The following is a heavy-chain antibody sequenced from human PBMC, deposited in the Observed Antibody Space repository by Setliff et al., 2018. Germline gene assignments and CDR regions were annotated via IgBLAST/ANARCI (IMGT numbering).Heavy chain of an antibody. Sequence: ETLSLTCTVSGGSISSHYWSWIRQPPGKGLEWVAYIKQDGSERYYVDSVKGRFTISRDNAQNSLYLQMNSLRAEDTAVYYCARSETCHSTHCSPYDYWGQGTPVTVSS. V-gene: IGHV3-7*01. CDR2: IKQDGSER. J-gene: IGHJ4*02. D-gene: IGHD2-2*01. CDR1: GGSISSHY. CDR3: ARSETCHSTHCSPYDY.